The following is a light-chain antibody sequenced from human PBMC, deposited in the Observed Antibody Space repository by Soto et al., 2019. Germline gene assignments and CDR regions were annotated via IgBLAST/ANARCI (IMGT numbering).Light chain of an antibody. V-gene: IGKV1-33*01. J-gene: IGKJ5*01. Sequence: DIQMTQSPSSLYASVGDRVTISCQASQDISYFVNWYQHSPGKAPKLLIYDASNLKTGVPSRFSGSGSGTDFTLTISSLQPEDFATYYCQHADSFPRISFGQGTRLEIK. CDR3: QHADSFPRIS. CDR2: DAS. CDR1: QDISYF.